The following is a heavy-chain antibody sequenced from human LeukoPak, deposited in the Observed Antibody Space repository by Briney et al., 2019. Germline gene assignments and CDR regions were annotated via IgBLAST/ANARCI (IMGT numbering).Heavy chain of an antibody. CDR2: IYYSGST. Sequence: SETLSLTCTVSGGSISNNDWSWIRQPPGKGLEWIGYIYYSGSTNHNPSLKSRVTISVDTSKNLFSLKLSSVTAADTAVYYCARGRRLLYYYYYYMDVWGKGTTVTVSS. V-gene: IGHV4-59*01. J-gene: IGHJ6*03. D-gene: IGHD5-18*01. CDR1: GGSISNND. CDR3: ARGRRLLYYYYYYMDV.